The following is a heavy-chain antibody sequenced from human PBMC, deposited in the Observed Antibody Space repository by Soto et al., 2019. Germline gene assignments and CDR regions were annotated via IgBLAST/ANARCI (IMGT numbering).Heavy chain of an antibody. CDR3: ARDYGGWYDVFDI. Sequence: GKGLEWVAVIWYDGSNKYYADSVKGRFTISRDNSKNTLYLQMNSLRAEDTAVYYCARDYGGWYDVFDIWGQGTMVTVTS. CDR2: IWYDGSNK. V-gene: IGHV3-33*01. J-gene: IGHJ3*02. D-gene: IGHD6-19*01.